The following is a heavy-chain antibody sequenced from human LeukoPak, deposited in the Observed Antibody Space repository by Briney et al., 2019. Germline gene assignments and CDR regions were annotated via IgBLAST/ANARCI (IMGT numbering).Heavy chain of an antibody. CDR1: GFTFSSYW. V-gene: IGHV3-7*01. D-gene: IGHD3-10*01. CDR2: IKQDGSEK. J-gene: IGHJ3*02. CDR3: ARDQREGIALLWLGELSNNDAFDI. Sequence: PGGSLRLSCAASGFTFSSYWMSWVRQAPGKGLEWVANIKQDGSEKYYVDSVKGRFTISRDNAKNSLYLQMNSLRAEDTAVYYCARDQREGIALLWLGELSNNDAFDIWGQGTMVSVSS.